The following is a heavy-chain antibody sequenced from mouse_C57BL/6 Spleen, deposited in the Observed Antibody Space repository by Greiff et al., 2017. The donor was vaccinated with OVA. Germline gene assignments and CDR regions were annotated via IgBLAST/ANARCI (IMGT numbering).Heavy chain of an antibody. Sequence: VQLKQSGPELVKPGASVKIPCKASGYTFTDYNMDWVKQSPGKSLEWIGDINPNNGGTIYNQKFKGKATLTVDKSSSTAYMELRSLTSEDTAVYYCARTASSCFDYWGQGTTLTVSS. J-gene: IGHJ2*01. CDR3: ARTASSCFDY. CDR1: GYTFTDYN. D-gene: IGHD6-1*01. V-gene: IGHV1-18*01. CDR2: INPNNGGT.